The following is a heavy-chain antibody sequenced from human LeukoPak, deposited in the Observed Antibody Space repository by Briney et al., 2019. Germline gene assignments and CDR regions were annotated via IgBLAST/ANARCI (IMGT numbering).Heavy chain of an antibody. V-gene: IGHV4-38-2*02. CDR3: ASRHYYDSSGYPAFDY. CDR1: GYSISSGYY. Sequence: PSETLSLTCTVSGYSISSGYYWGWIRQPPGEGLEWIGSIYHSGSTCYNPSLKGRVTISVDTSKNQFSLKLSSVTAADTAVYYCASRHYYDSSGYPAFDYWGQGTLVTVSS. D-gene: IGHD3-22*01. J-gene: IGHJ4*02. CDR2: IYHSGST.